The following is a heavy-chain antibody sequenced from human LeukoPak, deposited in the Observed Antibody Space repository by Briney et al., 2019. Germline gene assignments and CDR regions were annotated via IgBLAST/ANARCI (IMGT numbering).Heavy chain of an antibody. D-gene: IGHD5-24*01. CDR1: GYIFTGYY. J-gene: IGHJ3*02. V-gene: IGHV1-2*02. CDR2: INPNSGGT. Sequence: ASVKVSCKASGYIFTGYYMHWVRQAPGQGLEWMGWINPNSGGTNYAQKYQGRVTMTRDTSISTAYMELSRLRSDDTAVYYCARRGLATIGGAFDIWGQGTMVTVSS. CDR3: ARRGLATIGGAFDI.